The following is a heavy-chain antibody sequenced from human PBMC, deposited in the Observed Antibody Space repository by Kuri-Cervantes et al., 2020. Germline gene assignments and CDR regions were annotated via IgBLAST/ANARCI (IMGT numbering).Heavy chain of an antibody. J-gene: IGHJ3*02. CDR1: GFTFSSYA. Sequence: GESLKISCAVSGFTFSSYAMSWVRQAPGKGLEWVSTISSSGANTYYADSVKGRFTISRDNAKNSLYLQMNSLRAEDTAVYYCARDHEGWAFDIWGQGTMVTVSS. CDR3: ARDHEGWAFDI. V-gene: IGHV3-23*01. CDR2: ISSSGANT.